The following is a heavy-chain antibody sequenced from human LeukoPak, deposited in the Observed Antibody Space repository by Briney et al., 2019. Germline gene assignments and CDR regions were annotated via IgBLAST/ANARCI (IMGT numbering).Heavy chain of an antibody. J-gene: IGHJ6*02. CDR3: ARDRRVWPYYYGMDV. D-gene: IGHD6-13*01. CDR1: GFTFSSYA. Sequence: GGSLRLSCAASGFTFSSYAMSWVRQAPGKGLEWVSVIYSGGSTYYADSVKGRFTISRHNSKNTLYLQMNSLRAEDTAVYYCARDRRVWPYYYGMDVWGQGTTVTVSS. CDR2: IYSGGST. V-gene: IGHV3-53*04.